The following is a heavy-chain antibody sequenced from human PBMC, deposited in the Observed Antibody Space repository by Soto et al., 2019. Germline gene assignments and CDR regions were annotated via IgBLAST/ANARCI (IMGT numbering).Heavy chain of an antibody. CDR1: GFTVSSNY. D-gene: IGHD1-26*01. CDR3: ARDGGIPA. V-gene: IGHV3-66*01. Sequence: EVQQLESGGGLVQPGGSLRLSCAASGFTVSSNYMSWIRQAPGKGLESVSVIYSGGSTYYADSVKGRFTISRDNSKNTLYLQMNSLRAEDTAVFYCARDGGIPAWGQGTLVTVSS. CDR2: IYSGGST. J-gene: IGHJ4*02.